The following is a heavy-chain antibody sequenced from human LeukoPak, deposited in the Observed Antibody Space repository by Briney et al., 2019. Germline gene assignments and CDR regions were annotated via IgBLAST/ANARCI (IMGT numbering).Heavy chain of an antibody. D-gene: IGHD4-17*01. Sequence: SETLSLTSTVSGGSISSYYWSWIRQPPGKGLEWIGYIYYSGSTNYNPSLKSRVTISVDTSKNQFSLKLSSVTAADTAVYYCARGYYGDYVSDSYFQHWGQGTLVTVSS. CDR3: ARGYYGDYVSDSYFQH. J-gene: IGHJ1*01. CDR2: IYYSGST. V-gene: IGHV4-59*01. CDR1: GGSISSYY.